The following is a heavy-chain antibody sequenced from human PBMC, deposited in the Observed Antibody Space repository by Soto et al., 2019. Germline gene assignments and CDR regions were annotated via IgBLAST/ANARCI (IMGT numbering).Heavy chain of an antibody. Sequence: GGSLRLSCAASGFTFSSYAMSWVRQAPGKGLEWVSAISGSGGNTYYADSVKGRFTISRDNSKNTLYLQMNSLRAEDTAVYYCATAVAENWFDPWGQGTLVTVSS. CDR1: GFTFSSYA. CDR2: ISGSGGNT. V-gene: IGHV3-23*01. J-gene: IGHJ5*02. CDR3: ATAVAENWFDP. D-gene: IGHD6-19*01.